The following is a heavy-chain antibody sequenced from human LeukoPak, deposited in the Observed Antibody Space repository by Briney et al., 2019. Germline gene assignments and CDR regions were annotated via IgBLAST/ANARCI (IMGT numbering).Heavy chain of an antibody. CDR2: IGQGEREK. V-gene: IGHV3-7*01. D-gene: IGHD5/OR15-5a*01. Sequence: GGSLTLSCAASRFTFSNYWMSCVRQAPGKGMEWVANIGQGEREKYHMDSVKGRLTTYKDNAKNTLYLQVDSLRGEDTAVYCCARDRGYSVYDAFDIWGQGTMVTVSS. CDR1: RFTFSNYW. J-gene: IGHJ3*02. CDR3: ARDRGYSVYDAFDI.